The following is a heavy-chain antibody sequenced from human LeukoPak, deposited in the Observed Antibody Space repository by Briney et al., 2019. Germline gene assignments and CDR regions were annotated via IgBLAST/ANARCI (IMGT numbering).Heavy chain of an antibody. V-gene: IGHV4-61*01. CDR3: ARGDPLLGGDAFDI. Sequence: SETLSLTCTVSGGSISSSSYYWSWIRQPPGKGLEWIGYIYYSGSTNYNPSLKSRVTISVDTSKNQFSLKLSSVTAADTAVYYCARGDPLLGGDAFDIWAKGQWSPSLQ. J-gene: IGHJ3*02. D-gene: IGHD1-26*01. CDR1: GGSISSSSYY. CDR2: IYYSGST.